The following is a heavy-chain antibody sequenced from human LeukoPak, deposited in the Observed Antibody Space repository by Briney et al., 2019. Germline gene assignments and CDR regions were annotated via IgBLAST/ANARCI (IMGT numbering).Heavy chain of an antibody. Sequence: GASVKVSCKASGYTFTSYGISWVRQAPGQGLEWMGWISAYNGNTNYAQKLQGRVTMTTDTSTSTAYMELRSLRSGDTAVYYCARHLAYCSSTSCYSFFSGPPPRQYYYYGMDVWGQGTTVTVSS. CDR3: ARHLAYCSSTSCYSFFSGPPPRQYYYYGMDV. J-gene: IGHJ6*02. V-gene: IGHV1-18*01. D-gene: IGHD2-2*02. CDR1: GYTFTSYG. CDR2: ISAYNGNT.